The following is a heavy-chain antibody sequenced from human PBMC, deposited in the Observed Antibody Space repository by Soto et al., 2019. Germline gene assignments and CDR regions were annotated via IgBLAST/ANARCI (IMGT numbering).Heavy chain of an antibody. D-gene: IGHD6-19*01. J-gene: IGHJ5*02. V-gene: IGHV6-1*01. CDR3: ARAPRWAIAVAGTPWFDP. CDR2: TYYRSRWYN. CDR1: GDSVSSNSAA. Sequence: SQTLSLTCVISGDSVSSNSAAWNWIRQSPSRGLEWLGRTYYRSRWYNDYAVSVRSRITVNPDTSKNQFSLQLNSVTPEDTAVYYCARAPRWAIAVAGTPWFDPWGQGTLVTVSS.